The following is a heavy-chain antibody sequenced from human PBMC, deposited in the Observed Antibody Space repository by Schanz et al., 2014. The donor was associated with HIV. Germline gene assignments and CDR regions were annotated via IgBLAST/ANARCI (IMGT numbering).Heavy chain of an antibody. D-gene: IGHD2-2*01. CDR1: GYTFSGYY. V-gene: IGHV1-2*02. CDR3: ARDLRVVPAASDNWFDP. CDR2: MNPNSGVT. Sequence: QVHLVQSGAEVKKPGASVKVSCKASGYTFSGYYIHWVRQAPGQGLEWMGWMNPNSGVTEDAQKFQGRVTMTRDTSTSTAYMELRNLRSDDTAVYYCARDLRVVPAASDNWFDPWGQGTLVTVSS. J-gene: IGHJ5*02.